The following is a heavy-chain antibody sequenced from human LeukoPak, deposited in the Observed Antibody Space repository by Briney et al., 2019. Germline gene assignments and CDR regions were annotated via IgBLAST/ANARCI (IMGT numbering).Heavy chain of an antibody. V-gene: IGHV1-69*01. Sequence: SVKVSCKASGGTFSRYAISWVRQAPGQGLEWMGGVIPIFGTANYAQKFQGRVTITADESTSTAYMEVSSLKSEDTAVYYCARAYSGYDFFDYWGQGILVTVSS. CDR2: VIPIFGTA. CDR1: GGTFSRYA. J-gene: IGHJ4*02. D-gene: IGHD5-12*01. CDR3: ARAYSGYDFFDY.